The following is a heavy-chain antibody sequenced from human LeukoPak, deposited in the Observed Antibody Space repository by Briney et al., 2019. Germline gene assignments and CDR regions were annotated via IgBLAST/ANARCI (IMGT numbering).Heavy chain of an antibody. J-gene: IGHJ1*01. CDR1: GFTFNSYS. Sequence: PGGSLRLSCAASGFTFNSYSMNWVRQAPGKGLEGVSSISSSSDYIYYADSVKGRFTISRDNAKNSLSLQMNSLRAEDTAVYYCARDMTKVTTCYLQHWGQGTLVTVSS. CDR2: ISSSSDYI. V-gene: IGHV3-21*01. D-gene: IGHD4-17*01. CDR3: ARDMTKVTTCYLQH.